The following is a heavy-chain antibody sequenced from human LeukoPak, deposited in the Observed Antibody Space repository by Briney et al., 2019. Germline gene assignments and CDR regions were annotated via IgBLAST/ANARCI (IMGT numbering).Heavy chain of an antibody. D-gene: IGHD7-27*01. J-gene: IGHJ5*02. CDR1: GFTFSSYW. CDR2: INSAGSST. V-gene: IGHV3-74*01. Sequence: GGSLRLSCAASGFTFSSYWMHWVRQAPGKGLVWVSRINSAGSSTSYADSVKGRFTISRDSAKNTLYLQMNSLRAEDTAVYFCARDQYTNSGNWFDPWGQGTLVTVSS. CDR3: ARDQYTNSGNWFDP.